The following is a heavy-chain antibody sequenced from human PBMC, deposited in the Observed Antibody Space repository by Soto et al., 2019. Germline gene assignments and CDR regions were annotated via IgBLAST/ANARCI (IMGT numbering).Heavy chain of an antibody. V-gene: IGHV4-38-2*02. J-gene: IGHJ5*02. CDR3: ARDASGGTGWFDP. Sequence: PPGTPSPTWPVPGHSFISGFFWGWVRQPPGKGLEWIGVGYYGVTTYYNPSLKSRVTISVDTSKNQFSLRLTSVTAADTAVYYCARDASGGTGWFDPWGQG. CDR2: GYYGVTT. D-gene: IGHD1-1*01. CDR1: GHSFISGFF.